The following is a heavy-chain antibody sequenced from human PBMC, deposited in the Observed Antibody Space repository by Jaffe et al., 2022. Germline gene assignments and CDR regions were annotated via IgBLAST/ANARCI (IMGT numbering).Heavy chain of an antibody. D-gene: IGHD6-19*01. J-gene: IGHJ4*02. V-gene: IGHV3-23*01. Sequence: EVQLLESGGGLVQPGGSLRLSCAASGFTFSSYAMSWVRQAPGKGLEWVSVISDSGGTTYFADSVKGRFTISRDNSKNTVFLQMNSLRAEDTAVYYCARGRVTGWYDYWGQGTLVTVSS. CDR1: GFTFSSYA. CDR3: ARGRVTGWYDY. CDR2: ISDSGGTT.